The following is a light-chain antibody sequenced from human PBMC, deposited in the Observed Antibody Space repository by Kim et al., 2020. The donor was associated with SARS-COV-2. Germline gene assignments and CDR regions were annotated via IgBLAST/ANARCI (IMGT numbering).Light chain of an antibody. CDR3: QQYKSYPYT. CDR2: DAS. Sequence: SACVGDRVTIDCRGRQSNSSWLAWYRQKRGKAPKCLISDASTLERGVASRFSGSGCGTYFTLTNSSLQPDDLATFYCQQYKSYPYTFGLGTKLE. J-gene: IGKJ2*01. V-gene: IGKV1-5*01. CDR1: QSNSSW.